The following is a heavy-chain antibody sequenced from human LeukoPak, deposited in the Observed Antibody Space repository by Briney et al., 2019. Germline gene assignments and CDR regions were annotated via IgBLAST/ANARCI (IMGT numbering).Heavy chain of an antibody. CDR1: GGSFSGYY. V-gene: IGHV4-34*01. CDR2: ISHSGST. Sequence: SETLSLTCAVYGGSFSGYYWSWIRQPPGKGLEWIGEISHSGSTNYNPSLKSRATISVDTSKNQFSLKLSSVTAADTAVYYCARGLAVTDYWGQGTLVTVSS. CDR3: ARGLAVTDY. D-gene: IGHD2-21*02. J-gene: IGHJ4*02.